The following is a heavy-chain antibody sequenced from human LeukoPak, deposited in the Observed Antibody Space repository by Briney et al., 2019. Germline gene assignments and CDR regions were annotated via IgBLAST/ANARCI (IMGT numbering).Heavy chain of an antibody. D-gene: IGHD2-21*02. J-gene: IGHJ4*02. V-gene: IGHV4-34*01. Sequence: PSETLSLTCAVYGGSLSGYYWSWIRQPPGKGLEWIGEINHSGSTNYNPSLKSRVTISVDTSKNHFSLSLNSVTAADTGVYYCVRGSRVYCGGDCYYYWGQGTLVTVSS. CDR3: VRGSRVYCGGDCYYY. CDR1: GGSLSGYY. CDR2: INHSGST.